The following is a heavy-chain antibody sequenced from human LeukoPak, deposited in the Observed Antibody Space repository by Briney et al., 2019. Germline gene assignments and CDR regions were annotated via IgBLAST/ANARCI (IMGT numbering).Heavy chain of an antibody. CDR1: GYTLSKLS. J-gene: IGHJ4*02. V-gene: IGHV1-24*01. Sequence: GASVKVSCKVSGYTLSKLSIHWVRQAPGKGLEWMGSFDPEDGETIYAQKFQGRVTMTEDTSPDAAYMELSSLRSEDTAVYYCARDRVITRNYYDSSGYPIWGQGTLVTVSS. CDR3: ARDRVITRNYYDSSGYPI. CDR2: FDPEDGET. D-gene: IGHD3-22*01.